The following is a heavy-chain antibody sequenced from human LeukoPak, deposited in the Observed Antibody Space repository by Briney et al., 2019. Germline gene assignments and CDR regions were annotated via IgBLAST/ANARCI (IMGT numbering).Heavy chain of an antibody. CDR2: IYTSGST. Sequence: SETLSLTCTVSGGSISSYYWSWIRQPAGKGLEWIGRIYTSGSTNYNPSLKSRVTMSVDTSKNQFSLKLSSVTAADTAVYYCARLPLGKYQLLYANDYWGQGTLVTVSS. CDR3: ARLPLGKYQLLYANDY. CDR1: GGSISSYY. J-gene: IGHJ4*02. D-gene: IGHD2-2*02. V-gene: IGHV4-4*07.